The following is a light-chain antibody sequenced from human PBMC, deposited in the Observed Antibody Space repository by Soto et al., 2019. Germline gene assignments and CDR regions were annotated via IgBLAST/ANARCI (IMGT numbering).Light chain of an antibody. CDR3: QQYGGSPPVT. CDR2: DAS. Sequence: EVVLTQSPATLSLSPGERATLSCRASQSVSRHLAWYQQKPGQAPRLLILDASDRATGIPARFSGSGSGTNFTLTISSLEPEDFAVYYCQQYGGSPPVTFGQGTKLEIK. CDR1: QSVSRH. V-gene: IGKV3-11*01. J-gene: IGKJ2*01.